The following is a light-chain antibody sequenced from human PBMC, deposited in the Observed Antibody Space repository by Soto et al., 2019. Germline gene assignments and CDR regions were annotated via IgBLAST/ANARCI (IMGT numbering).Light chain of an antibody. J-gene: IGLJ3*02. Sequence: SYELTQPPSVSVAPGKTARITCGGNNIGSKSVHWYQQKPGQAPVLVIYYDSDRPSGIPERFSGSNSGNTATLTISRVEAGDEDDYYCQVWDSSSALLVFGGGTKVTVL. CDR1: NIGSKS. V-gene: IGLV3-21*04. CDR2: YDS. CDR3: QVWDSSSALLV.